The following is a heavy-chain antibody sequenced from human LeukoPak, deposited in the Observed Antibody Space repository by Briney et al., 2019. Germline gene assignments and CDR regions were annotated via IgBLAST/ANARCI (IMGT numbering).Heavy chain of an antibody. CDR3: ARGAVPAAIGY. J-gene: IGHJ4*02. D-gene: IGHD2-2*02. V-gene: IGHV4-38-2*02. CDR1: GYSISSGYY. Sequence: RTSETLSLTCTVSGYSISSGYYWGWIRQPPGKGLEWIGSIYHSGSTYYNPSLKSRVTISVDTSKNQFSLKLSSVTAADTAVYYCARGAVPAAIGYWGQGTLVTVSS. CDR2: IYHSGST.